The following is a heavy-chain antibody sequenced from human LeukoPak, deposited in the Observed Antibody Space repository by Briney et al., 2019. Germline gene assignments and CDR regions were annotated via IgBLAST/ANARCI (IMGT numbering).Heavy chain of an antibody. Sequence: ASVKVTCKASGHTFTGYYMHWVRQAPGQGLEWMGWINPNSGGTNYAQKFQGRVTMTRDTSISTAYMELSRLRSDDTAVYYCARDDHSPLGYDFWSGYTNYYGMDVWGQGTTVTVSS. CDR1: GHTFTGYY. CDR3: ARDDHSPLGYDFWSGYTNYYGMDV. CDR2: INPNSGGT. D-gene: IGHD3-3*01. V-gene: IGHV1-2*02. J-gene: IGHJ6*02.